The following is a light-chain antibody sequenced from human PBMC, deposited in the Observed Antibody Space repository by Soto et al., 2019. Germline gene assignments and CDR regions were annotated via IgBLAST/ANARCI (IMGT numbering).Light chain of an antibody. CDR1: QSVSGSY. V-gene: IGKV3-20*01. CDR2: VSS. Sequence: EDVLTQSPGTLSLSPGERATLSCRASQSVSGSYLAWYQQKPGHSPMLLIYVSSSSATGIPYRFSGSGSGTDFPLTISRLDPEDLAMYCCHQSSSPPWTFGQGTKVDIK. CDR3: HQSSSPPWT. J-gene: IGKJ1*01.